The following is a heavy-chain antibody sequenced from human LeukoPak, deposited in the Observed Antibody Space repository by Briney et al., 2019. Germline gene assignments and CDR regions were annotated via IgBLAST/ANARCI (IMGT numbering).Heavy chain of an antibody. CDR1: GGSFSGYY. CDR2: INHRGST. D-gene: IGHD4-23*01. J-gene: IGHJ6*02. CDR3: ARAEDYGGKQDGMDV. V-gene: IGHV4-34*01. Sequence: SETLSLTCAVYGGSFSGYYWSWIRQPPGKGLEWIGEINHRGSTNYNPSLKSRVTISVATSKIQFSLKLSSVTAADTAVYYCARAEDYGGKQDGMDVWGQGTTVTVSS.